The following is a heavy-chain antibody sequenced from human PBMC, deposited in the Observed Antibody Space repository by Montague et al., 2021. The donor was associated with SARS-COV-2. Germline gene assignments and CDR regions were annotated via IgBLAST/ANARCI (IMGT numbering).Heavy chain of an antibody. CDR3: AREGQIGWYDPWYYYGMDV. Sequence: SLRLSCAASGFTVSSNYMSWVRQAPGKGLEWVSVIYSGGSTYYADSVTGRFTISRHNSKNTLYLQMNSLRAEDTAVYYCAREGQIGWYDPWYYYGMDVWGQGTTVTVSS. CDR1: GFTVSSNY. V-gene: IGHV3-53*04. CDR2: IYSGGST. D-gene: IGHD6-19*01. J-gene: IGHJ6*02.